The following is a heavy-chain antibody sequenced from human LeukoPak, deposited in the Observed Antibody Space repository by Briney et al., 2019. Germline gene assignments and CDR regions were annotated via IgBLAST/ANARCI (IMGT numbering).Heavy chain of an antibody. J-gene: IGHJ4*02. D-gene: IGHD6-19*01. CDR2: IIPIFGTA. V-gene: IGHV1-69*05. CDR1: GGTFSSYA. CDR3: ARRSGSGWYEVY. Sequence: GASVKVSCKASGGTFSSYAISWVRQAPGQGLEWMGGIIPIFGTANYAQKFQGRVTMTTDTSTSTAYMELRSLRSDDTAVYYCARRSGSGWYEVYWGQGTLVTVSS.